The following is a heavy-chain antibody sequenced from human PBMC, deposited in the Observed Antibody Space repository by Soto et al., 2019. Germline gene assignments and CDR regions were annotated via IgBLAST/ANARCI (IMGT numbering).Heavy chain of an antibody. CDR1: GFIFSDYA. Sequence: VGSLRLSGVASGFIFSDYAMTWVRQAPGKGLQWVATISASGGNIEYADSLKGRFTISRDNSKNSVYLQLSGLAADDTAVHYCAKVAGGLGYFDLWGRGTLVTVSS. V-gene: IGHV3-23*01. CDR3: AKVAGGLGYFDL. D-gene: IGHD3-16*01. J-gene: IGHJ2*01. CDR2: ISASGGNI.